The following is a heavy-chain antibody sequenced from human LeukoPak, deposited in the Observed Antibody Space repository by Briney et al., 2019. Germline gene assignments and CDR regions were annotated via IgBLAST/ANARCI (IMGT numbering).Heavy chain of an antibody. V-gene: IGHV1-2*02. CDR3: ARGVPPSYSSAWYVNY. CDR1: GYTFTGYY. Sequence: ASVKVSCKPSGYTFTGYYMHWVRQAPGQGLEWIGWINPNSGDTNYAQKFQGRVTMTRDTSISTAYMELSRLGSDDTAVYYCARGVPPSYSSAWYVNYWGQGALVTVSS. D-gene: IGHD6-19*01. CDR2: INPNSGDT. J-gene: IGHJ4*02.